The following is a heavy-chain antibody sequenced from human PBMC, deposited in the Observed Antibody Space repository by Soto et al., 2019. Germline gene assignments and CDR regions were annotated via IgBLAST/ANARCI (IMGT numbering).Heavy chain of an antibody. CDR1: GGTFSSYA. CDR3: ATPGPRRDGYTWVLDY. Sequence: GASVKVSCKASGGTFSSYAISWVRQAPGQGLEWMGGIIPIFGTANYAQKFQGRVTITADKSTSTAYMELSSLRSEDTAVYYCATPGPRRDGYTWVLDYWGQGTLVTVSS. CDR2: IIPIFGTA. J-gene: IGHJ4*02. V-gene: IGHV1-69*06. D-gene: IGHD5-12*01.